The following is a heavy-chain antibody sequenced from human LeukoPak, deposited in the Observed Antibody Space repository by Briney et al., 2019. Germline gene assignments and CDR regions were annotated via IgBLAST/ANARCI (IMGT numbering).Heavy chain of an antibody. CDR1: GFTFSSYA. Sequence: PGGSLRLSPSASGFTFSSYAMYWVRHAPGEGLEYVSGISSNGGSTYYADSVKGRFTISRDNSKNTLYLQMSSLRAEDTAVYYCVKITSSSGGDYWGQGTLVTVSS. D-gene: IGHD6-19*01. CDR3: VKITSSSGGDY. J-gene: IGHJ4*02. V-gene: IGHV3-64D*09. CDR2: ISSNGGST.